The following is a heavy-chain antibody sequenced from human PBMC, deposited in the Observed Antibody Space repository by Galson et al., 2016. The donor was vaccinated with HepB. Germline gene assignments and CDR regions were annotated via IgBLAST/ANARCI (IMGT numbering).Heavy chain of an antibody. V-gene: IGHV3-64D*08. Sequence: SLRLSCAASGFIFSKYTMHWVRQAPGKGLQYVAGIRYNGGTTHYADSVKGRFTISRDNSKNTLYLQMSSLRVEDTSVYFCVRQPTYGYPFDYWGQGTLVTVSS. J-gene: IGHJ4*02. CDR1: GFIFSKYT. CDR2: IRYNGGTT. CDR3: VRQPTYGYPFDY. D-gene: IGHD5-18*01.